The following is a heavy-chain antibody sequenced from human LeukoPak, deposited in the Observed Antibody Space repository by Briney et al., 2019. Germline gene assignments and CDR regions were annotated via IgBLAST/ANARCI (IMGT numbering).Heavy chain of an antibody. D-gene: IGHD2-2*01. CDR2: IYTRGST. CDR3: ASRRCSTTCPEDY. V-gene: IGHV4-4*07. CDR1: GGSISTYY. Sequence: PSETLSLTCTVSGGSISTYYWSWIRQSAGRGLEWIGHIYTRGSTGYNPSLKSRVTMSLDTSKNQPPLTLRTVTGAETAVYYCASRRCSTTCPEDYWGQGTLVTVSS. J-gene: IGHJ4*02.